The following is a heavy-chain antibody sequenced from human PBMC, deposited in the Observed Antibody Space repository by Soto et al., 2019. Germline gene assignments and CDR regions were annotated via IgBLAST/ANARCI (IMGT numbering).Heavy chain of an antibody. V-gene: IGHV4-34*01. Sequence: SETLSLTCAVYGGSFSGYYWSWIRQPPGKGLEWIGEINHSGSTNYNPSLKSRVTISVDTSKNQFSLKLSSVTAADTAVYYCARILLREVALLDYWGQGTLVTVSS. D-gene: IGHD2-15*01. CDR3: ARILLREVALLDY. CDR1: GGSFSGYY. J-gene: IGHJ4*02. CDR2: INHSGST.